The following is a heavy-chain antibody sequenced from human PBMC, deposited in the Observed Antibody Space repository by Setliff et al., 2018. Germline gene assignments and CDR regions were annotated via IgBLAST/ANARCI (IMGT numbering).Heavy chain of an antibody. V-gene: IGHV1-18*01. J-gene: IGHJ4*02. CDR2: ISAYNGFI. CDR1: GYSFPSYG. CDR3: ARDRPMVVVADNLALFDY. D-gene: IGHD2-15*01. Sequence: ASVKVSCKASGYSFPSYGISWVRQAPGQGLEWMGWISAYNGFIIYAQMFQGRVIMTTDTSTSTAYMELRSLRSDDTAVYYGARDRPMVVVADNLALFDYWGQGTLVTVSS.